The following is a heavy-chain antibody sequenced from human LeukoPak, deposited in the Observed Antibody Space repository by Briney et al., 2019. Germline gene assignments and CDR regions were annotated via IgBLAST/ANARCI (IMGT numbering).Heavy chain of an antibody. CDR2: ISYDGSNK. CDR1: GFTFSSYG. Sequence: AGSLRLSCAASGFTFSSYGMHWVRQAPGKGLEWVAVISYDGSNKYYADSVKGRFTISRDNSKNTLYLQMNSLRAEDTAVYYCAKLHTVTMDYWGQGTLVTVSS. D-gene: IGHD4-17*01. V-gene: IGHV3-30*18. J-gene: IGHJ4*02. CDR3: AKLHTVTMDY.